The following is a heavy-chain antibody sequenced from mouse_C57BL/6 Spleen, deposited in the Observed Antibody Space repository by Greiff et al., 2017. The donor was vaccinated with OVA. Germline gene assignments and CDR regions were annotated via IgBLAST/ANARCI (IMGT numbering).Heavy chain of an antibody. CDR3: ARFTLPCYWYFDV. CDR1: GFNINDYY. V-gene: IGHV14-2*01. D-gene: IGHD2-12*01. Sequence: EVQLQQSGAELVKPEASVKLSCTASGFNINDYYMYWVKQRTEQGLEWIGRIDPEDGETKYASKFQGKATITADTSSNTAYLQLSSLTSEDAAVSYCARFTLPCYWYFDVWGTGTTVTVSS. J-gene: IGHJ1*03. CDR2: IDPEDGET.